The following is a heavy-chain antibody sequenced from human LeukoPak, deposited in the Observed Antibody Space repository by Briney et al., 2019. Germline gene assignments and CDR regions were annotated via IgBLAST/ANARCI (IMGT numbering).Heavy chain of an antibody. D-gene: IGHD4-23*01. J-gene: IGHJ6*03. CDR2: IDWDDDK. CDR1: GFSLSTSGMC. CDR3: ARTAGGNSYYYYMDV. V-gene: IGHV2-70*01. Sequence: SGPALVKPTQTLTLTCSFSGFSLSTSGMCVSWIRQPPGEALEWLALIDWDDDKYYNTSLKTRLTISKDTSKNQVVLTMTNLDPVDTATYYCARTAGGNSYYYYMDVWGKGTTVTVSS.